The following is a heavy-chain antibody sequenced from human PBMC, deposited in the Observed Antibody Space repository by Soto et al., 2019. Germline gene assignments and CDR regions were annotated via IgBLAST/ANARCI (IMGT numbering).Heavy chain of an antibody. J-gene: IGHJ6*03. V-gene: IGHV3-48*01. D-gene: IGHD2-2*01. CDR2: ISSSSSTI. Sequence: SGGSLRLSCAASGFTFSSYSMNWVRQAPGKGLEWVSYISSSSSTIYYADSVKGRFTISRDNAKNSLYLQMNSLRAEDTAVYYCARANSGEDIVVVPAAPTGSLNPNYYYMDVWGKGTTVTVSS. CDR1: GFTFSSYS. CDR3: ARANSGEDIVVVPAAPTGSLNPNYYYMDV.